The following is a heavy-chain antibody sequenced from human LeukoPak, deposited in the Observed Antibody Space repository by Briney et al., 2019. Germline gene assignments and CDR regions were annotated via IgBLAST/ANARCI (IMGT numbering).Heavy chain of an antibody. V-gene: IGHV5-51*01. CDR1: GYNFSSHW. CDR3: ARRRHCTSGACEDFDF. Sequence: GESLKISCQGSGYNFSSHWVGWVRQMPGKGLEWMGIIYPTDSQTRYSPSFQGHVTISADKSISIAYLQWSSLKASDTAMYYCARRRHCTSGACEDFDFWGQGTLVTVSS. J-gene: IGHJ4*02. D-gene: IGHD2-8*01. CDR2: IYPTDSQT.